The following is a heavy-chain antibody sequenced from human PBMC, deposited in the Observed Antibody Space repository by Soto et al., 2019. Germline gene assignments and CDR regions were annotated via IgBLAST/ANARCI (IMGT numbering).Heavy chain of an antibody. J-gene: IGHJ4*02. CDR3: AKTEQWLIAYFDY. CDR2: ITYTGTST. D-gene: IGHD6-19*01. Sequence: PGGSLRLSCAASEFSFDNYAMSWVRQAPGKGLEWVSSITYTGTSTYYADSVKGRFTISRDNSKNTLYLQMNSLRAEDTAVYYCAKTEQWLIAYFDYWGQGTLVTVSS. CDR1: EFSFDNYA. V-gene: IGHV3-23*01.